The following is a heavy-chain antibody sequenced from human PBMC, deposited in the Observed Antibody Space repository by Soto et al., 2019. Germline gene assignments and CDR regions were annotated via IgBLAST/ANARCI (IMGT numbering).Heavy chain of an antibody. CDR3: ARAAGDMYDYYYGMDV. CDR2: INPNSGGT. J-gene: IGHJ6*02. V-gene: IGHV1-2*04. Sequence: AASVKVSCKASGYTFTGYYMHWVRQAPGQGLEWMGWINPNSGGTNYAQKFQGWVTMTRDTSISTAYMELSRLRSDDTAVYYCARAAGDMYDYYYGMDVWGQGTTVTVSS. CDR1: GYTFTGYY. D-gene: IGHD6-13*01.